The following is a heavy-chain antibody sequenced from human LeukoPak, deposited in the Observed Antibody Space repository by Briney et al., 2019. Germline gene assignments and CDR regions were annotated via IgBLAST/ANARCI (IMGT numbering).Heavy chain of an antibody. V-gene: IGHV3-23*01. CDR1: GFTFSSYA. D-gene: IGHD3-3*01. CDR2: ISGSGGST. CDR3: AKDHGMTIFGVVIDLH. Sequence: GGSLRLSCAASGFTFSSYAMSWVRQAPGKGLEWVSAISGSGGSTYYADSVKGRFTISRDNSKNTQYLQMNSLRAEDTAVYYCAKDHGMTIFGVVIDLHWGQGTLVTVSS. J-gene: IGHJ4*02.